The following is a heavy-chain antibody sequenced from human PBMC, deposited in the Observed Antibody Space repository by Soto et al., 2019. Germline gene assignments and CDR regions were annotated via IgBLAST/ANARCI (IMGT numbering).Heavy chain of an antibody. J-gene: IGHJ4*02. CDR2: IKEDGSDK. V-gene: IGHV3-7*01. Sequence: DVQLLESGGALVQPGESLRLSCAASGFTFEKYWMTWARQAPGKGLELMANIKEDGSDKTYVDSVKGRFTVSRGNTKDFLFLQMNSLRDEDTAVYYCARGRSTDYWGQGTLVIVSS. CDR3: ARGRSTDY. CDR1: GFTFEKYW.